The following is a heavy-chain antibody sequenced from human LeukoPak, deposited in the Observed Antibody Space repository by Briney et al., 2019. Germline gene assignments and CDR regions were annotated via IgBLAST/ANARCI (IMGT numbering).Heavy chain of an antibody. D-gene: IGHD3-16*02. Sequence: SVKVSCKASGGTFSSYAISWVRQAPGQGLEWMGGIIPIFGTANYAQKFQGRVTITADESTSTAYMELSSLRSDDTAVYYCARDGAAASLKRLSRPNDWFDPWGQGTLVTVSS. CDR2: IIPIFGTA. V-gene: IGHV1-69*13. CDR3: ARDGAAASLKRLSRPNDWFDP. CDR1: GGTFSSYA. J-gene: IGHJ5*02.